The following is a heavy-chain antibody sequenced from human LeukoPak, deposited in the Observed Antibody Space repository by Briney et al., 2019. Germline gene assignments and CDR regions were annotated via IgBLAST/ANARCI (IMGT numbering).Heavy chain of an antibody. Sequence: SETLSLTCTVSGGSISSLYWSWIRQPPGKGLEWIGYVYNSGSTIYNPSLKSRVTISVDMSKNQFSLKLRSVTAADTAVCYCARAKNYFDYWGQGTLVTVSP. CDR1: GGSISSLY. CDR3: ARAKNYFDY. V-gene: IGHV4-59*11. CDR2: VYNSGST. J-gene: IGHJ4*02.